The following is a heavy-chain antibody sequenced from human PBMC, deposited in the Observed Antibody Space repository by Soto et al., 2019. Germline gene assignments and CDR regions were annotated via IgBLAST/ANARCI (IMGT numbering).Heavy chain of an antibody. J-gene: IGHJ4*02. Sequence: EVQLLESGGGLVHPGGSLRLSCEASGFSFSSFAMSWVRQAPGKGLEWVSGIGGSGGSTYYADSVKGRFTISRDNSKNTLCLQMNSLRVEDTAVYYGASAGDDSGDQDPFDFWGQGTLVTVSS. CDR3: ASAGDDSGDQDPFDF. CDR1: GFSFSSFA. D-gene: IGHD4-17*01. V-gene: IGHV3-23*01. CDR2: IGGSGGST.